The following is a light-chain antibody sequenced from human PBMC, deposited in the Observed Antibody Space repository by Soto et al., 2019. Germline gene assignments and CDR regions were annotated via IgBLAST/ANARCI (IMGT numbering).Light chain of an antibody. Sequence: QSALTQPASVSGSPGQSITISCTGTSSDVGGYNYVSWYQQHPGTATKLMIYEVSNRPSGVSNRFSGSKSGNTASLTISGRQAEDEADYECSSYTSSSTHVVFGGGTKLTVL. V-gene: IGLV2-14*01. CDR2: EVS. CDR1: SSDVGGYNY. J-gene: IGLJ2*01. CDR3: SSYTSSSTHVV.